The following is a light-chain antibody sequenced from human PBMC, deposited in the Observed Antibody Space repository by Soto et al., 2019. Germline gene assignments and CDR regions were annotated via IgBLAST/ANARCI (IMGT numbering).Light chain of an antibody. CDR1: SSDFNYYNS. V-gene: IGLV2-14*03. J-gene: IGLJ1*01. Sequence: QSVLTQPASVSGSPGQSITISCSGTSSDFNYYNSVSWYQHHPGKAPKLMIYNVSNRPSGVSSRFSGSKSGNTASLTISGLQAEDEADYYCTSYTSSRPYVFGTGTKVTV. CDR2: NVS. CDR3: TSYTSSRPYV.